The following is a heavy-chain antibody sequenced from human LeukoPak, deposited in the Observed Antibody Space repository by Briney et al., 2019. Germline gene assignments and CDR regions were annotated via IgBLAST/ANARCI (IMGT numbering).Heavy chain of an antibody. V-gene: IGHV3-9*01. CDR1: GFTFDDYA. D-gene: IGHD3-22*01. CDR3: AKDDRYYYDSSGYYSGMDV. Sequence: PGGSLRLSCAASGFTFDDYAMHWVRQAPGKGLEWVSGISWNSGSIGYADSVMGRFTISRDNAKNSLYLQMNSLRAEDTALYYCAKDDRYYYDSSGYYSGMDVWGQGTTVTVSS. CDR2: ISWNSGSI. J-gene: IGHJ6*02.